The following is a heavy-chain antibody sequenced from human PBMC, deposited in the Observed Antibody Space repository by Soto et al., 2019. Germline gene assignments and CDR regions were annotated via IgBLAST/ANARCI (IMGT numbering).Heavy chain of an antibody. J-gene: IGHJ6*02. Sequence: QVQLVQSGAEVKKPGSSVKVSCKASGGTFSSYAISWVRQAPGQGLEWMGGIIPIFGTANYAQKFQGRVTITAKESTSTAYMELSSLRSEDTAVYYCASHGITGTWVYYYGMDVWGQGTTVTVSS. CDR1: GGTFSSYA. V-gene: IGHV1-69*12. CDR2: IIPIFGTA. CDR3: ASHGITGTWVYYYGMDV. D-gene: IGHD1-7*01.